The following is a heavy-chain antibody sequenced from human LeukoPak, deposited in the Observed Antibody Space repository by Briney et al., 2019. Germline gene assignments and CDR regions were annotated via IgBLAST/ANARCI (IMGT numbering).Heavy chain of an antibody. Sequence: PSETLSLTCTVSGHSIGAGFVWGWIRQSPGKGLERLGNIFHNGNTYYNPSLNGRVTMSPDTSRNQFSLTLTSVTVADTAVYFCARRGSITGWSFDYWGLGSLVTVSS. J-gene: IGHJ4*02. V-gene: IGHV4-38-2*02. CDR2: IFHNGNT. D-gene: IGHD1-14*01. CDR1: GHSIGAGFV. CDR3: ARRGSITGWSFDY.